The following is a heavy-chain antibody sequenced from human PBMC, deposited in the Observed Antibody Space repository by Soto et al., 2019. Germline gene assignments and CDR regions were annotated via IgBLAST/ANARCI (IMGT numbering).Heavy chain of an antibody. CDR3: ARGDIVVVPAAIGSFYYMDV. CDR1: VYTFTGYY. CDR2: INPNSGGT. J-gene: IGHJ6*03. V-gene: IGHV1-2*04. Sequence: GASVKVSCKASVYTFTGYYMHWVRQAPGQGLEWMGWINPNSGGTNYAQKFQGWVTMTRDTSISTAYMELSRLRSDDTAVYYCARGDIVVVPAAIGSFYYMDVWGKGTTVTVSS. D-gene: IGHD2-2*01.